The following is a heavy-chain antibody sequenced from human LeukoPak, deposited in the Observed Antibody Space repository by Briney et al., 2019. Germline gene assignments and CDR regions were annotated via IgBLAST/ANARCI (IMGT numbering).Heavy chain of an antibody. Sequence: PGGSLRLSCAASGFTFSSYSMNWVRQAPGKGLEWVSYISSSSSTIYYADSVKGRFTISRDNAQSSLYLQMNSLRAEDTSVYYCARDRSHWSFDSWGRGTLVTVSS. CDR3: ARDRSHWSFDS. CDR2: ISSSSSTI. D-gene: IGHD6-19*01. J-gene: IGHJ4*02. CDR1: GFTFSSYS. V-gene: IGHV3-48*01.